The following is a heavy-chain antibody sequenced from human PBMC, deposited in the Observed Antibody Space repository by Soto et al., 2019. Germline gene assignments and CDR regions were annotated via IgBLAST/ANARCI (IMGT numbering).Heavy chain of an antibody. CDR2: ISAYNGNT. D-gene: IGHD3-10*01. J-gene: IGHJ4*02. CDR3: ARDLDGSGSYYTDY. V-gene: IGHV1-18*01. Sequence: ASVKFSCKASGYMFVTYGINWVRQAPGQGLEWMGWISAYNGNTKYAQNLQGRVTMTTDASTSTAYMEMRSLRSDDTAVYYCARDLDGSGSYYTDYWGPGTLVTV. CDR1: GYMFVTYG.